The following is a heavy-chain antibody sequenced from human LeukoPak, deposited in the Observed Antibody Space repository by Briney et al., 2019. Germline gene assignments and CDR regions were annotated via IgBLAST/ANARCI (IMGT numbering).Heavy chain of an antibody. J-gene: IGHJ4*02. CDR1: GLTFSGSA. Sequence: GGSLRLSCAASGLTFSGSAMHWVRQASGKGLEWVGRIRSKANSYATAYAASVKGRFTISRDDSKNTAYLQMNSLRAEDTAVYYCARVPSRRFGRSSWYWYFDYWGQGTLVTVSS. CDR2: IRSKANSYAT. D-gene: IGHD6-13*01. CDR3: ARVPSRRFGRSSWYWYFDY. V-gene: IGHV3-73*01.